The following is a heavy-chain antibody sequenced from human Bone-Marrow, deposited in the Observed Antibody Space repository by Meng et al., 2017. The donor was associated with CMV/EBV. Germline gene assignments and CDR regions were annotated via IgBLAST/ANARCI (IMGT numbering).Heavy chain of an antibody. D-gene: IGHD2-21*01. CDR2: INHSGRT. CDR1: FRGYY. CDR3: ARAPRLAYCGGDCYGNWFDP. V-gene: IGHV4-34*01. J-gene: IGHJ5*02. Sequence: FRGYYWSWIRQPPGKGLEWIGEINHSGRTTYNPSLTSRVTISVDTSKNQFSLKLSSVTAADTAVYYCARAPRLAYCGGDCYGNWFDPWGQGTLVTVSS.